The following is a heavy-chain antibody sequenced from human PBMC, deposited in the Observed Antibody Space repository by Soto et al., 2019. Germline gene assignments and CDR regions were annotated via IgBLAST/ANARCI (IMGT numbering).Heavy chain of an antibody. D-gene: IGHD4-17*01. Sequence: QITLKESGPTLVRPAQTLTLTCDFSGFSLSTYHMGVAWIRQPPGKALEWLALIYWDDDKRYSPSLKDRLAISTDTSSNQEVLTITNIDPGDSATYFYAHAGDYDLLTFDHWGPGTLVTVSS. J-gene: IGHJ4*02. CDR3: AHAGDYDLLTFDH. V-gene: IGHV2-5*02. CDR1: GFSLSTYHMG. CDR2: IYWDDDK.